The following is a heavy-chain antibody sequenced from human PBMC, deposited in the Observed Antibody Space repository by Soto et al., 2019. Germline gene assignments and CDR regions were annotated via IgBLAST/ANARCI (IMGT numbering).Heavy chain of an antibody. CDR2: ISYDGRNK. J-gene: IGHJ6*02. CDR1: GFTFSSNV. Sequence: PGGSLRLSCAASGFTFSSNVMHWFRQAPGKGLEWVAVISYDGRNKYYADSVKGRFTTSRDNSKNTLSLQMNSLRDEDTAVYYCANGEPAGKSHNYYFNYGMDVWGQGNPVTVSS. D-gene: IGHD6-13*01. V-gene: IGHV3-30*18. CDR3: ANGEPAGKSHNYYFNYGMDV.